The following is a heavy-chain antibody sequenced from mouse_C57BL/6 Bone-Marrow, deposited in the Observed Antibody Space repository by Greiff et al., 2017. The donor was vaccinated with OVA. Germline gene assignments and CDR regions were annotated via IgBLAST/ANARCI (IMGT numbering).Heavy chain of an antibody. Sequence: QVQLQQSGAELAKPGASVKLSCKASGYTFTSYWMHWVKQRPGQGLEWIGYINPSSGYTQYNQKFKDKATLTADKSSSPAYMQLSSLTYEDSAVYYCARGAGLPLYAMDYWGRGTAVTVSS. CDR1: GYTFTSYW. CDR2: INPSSGYT. CDR3: ARGAGLPLYAMDY. V-gene: IGHV1-7*01. J-gene: IGHJ4*01. D-gene: IGHD2-2*01.